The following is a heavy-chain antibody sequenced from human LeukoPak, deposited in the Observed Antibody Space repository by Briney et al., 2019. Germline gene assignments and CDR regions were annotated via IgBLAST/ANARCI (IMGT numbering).Heavy chain of an antibody. D-gene: IGHD5-12*01. V-gene: IGHV3-21*01. CDR1: GFTPSSYS. J-gene: IGHJ4*02. Sequence: GGTLSLSCAASGFTPSSYSMNCVRQAPGKGLEWVSSISSSSSYIYYADSVKGRVTISRDNAKNSLYLQMNSLRAEYAAVYYCARGYSGYDYYFDYWGQGTLVTVSS. CDR2: ISSSSSYI. CDR3: ARGYSGYDYYFDY.